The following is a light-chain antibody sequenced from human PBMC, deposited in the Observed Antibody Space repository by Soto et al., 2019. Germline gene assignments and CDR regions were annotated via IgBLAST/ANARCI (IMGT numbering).Light chain of an antibody. J-gene: IGKJ3*01. V-gene: IGKV3-20*01. CDR2: GAS. CDR1: QSVTSSY. Sequence: EIVLTQSPGTLSLSPGERATLTCRASQSVTSSYLAWYQQKPGQAPRLLMYGASSRATGIPDRFSGSGSGTEFALTISRLEPEDFALYYCQQSGSSPVTFGPGTTVDIK. CDR3: QQSGSSPVT.